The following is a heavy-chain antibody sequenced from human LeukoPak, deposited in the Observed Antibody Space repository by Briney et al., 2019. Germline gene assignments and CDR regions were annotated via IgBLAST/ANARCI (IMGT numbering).Heavy chain of an antibody. Sequence: ASETLSLTCTVSGGSISSSSYYWGWIRQPPGKGLEWIGSIYYSGSTNYDPSLKSRVTISVDTSKNQFSLKLSSVTAADTAVYYCARTAETAAAWYYFDYWGQGTPVTVSS. CDR2: IYYSGST. J-gene: IGHJ4*02. CDR3: ARTAETAAAWYYFDY. V-gene: IGHV4-39*07. CDR1: GGSISSSSYY. D-gene: IGHD6-13*01.